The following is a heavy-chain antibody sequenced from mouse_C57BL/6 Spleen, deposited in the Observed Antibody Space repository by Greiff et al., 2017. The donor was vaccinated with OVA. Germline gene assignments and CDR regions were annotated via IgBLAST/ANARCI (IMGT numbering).Heavy chain of an antibody. CDR3: ARSLYDMAMDY. CDR1: GYTFTSYD. D-gene: IGHD2-3*01. CDR2: IYPRDGST. Sequence: VKLVESGPELVKPGASVKLSCKASGYTFTSYDINWVKQRPGQGLEWIGWIYPRDGSTKYNEKFKGKATLTVDTSSSTAYMELHSLTSEDSAVYFCARSLYDMAMDYWGQGTSVTVSS. V-gene: IGHV1-85*01. J-gene: IGHJ4*01.